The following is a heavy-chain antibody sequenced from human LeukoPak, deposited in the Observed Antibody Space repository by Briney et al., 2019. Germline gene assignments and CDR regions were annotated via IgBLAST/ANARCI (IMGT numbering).Heavy chain of an antibody. CDR1: GFSFSDYW. CDR2: INQDGSKR. J-gene: IGHJ3*02. V-gene: IGHV3-7*01. Sequence: GGSLRLSCAPSGFSFSDYWMTWVRQAPGKGLEWVANINQDGSKRFYVDSVKGRFTISRDNARNSLYLQLDSLRAEDTAVYYCTRDPECSTSSCLDAFDIWGQGTTVTVSS. D-gene: IGHD2-2*01. CDR3: TRDPECSTSSCLDAFDI.